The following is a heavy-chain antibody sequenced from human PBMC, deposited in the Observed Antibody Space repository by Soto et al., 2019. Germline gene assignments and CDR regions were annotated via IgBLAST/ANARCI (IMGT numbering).Heavy chain of an antibody. Sequence: SETLSLTCTVSGGSISPYYWSWIRQPPGKGLEWVGYIYYGGTSSYNPSLKSRVTISLETSKSQISLRLTSVTAADTAVYYCARGDGDNYDGHGYRARHWGQGTLVTVSS. CDR2: IYYGGTS. J-gene: IGHJ4*02. V-gene: IGHV4-59*08. CDR3: ARGDGDNYDGHGYRARH. D-gene: IGHD3-22*01. CDR1: GGSISPYY.